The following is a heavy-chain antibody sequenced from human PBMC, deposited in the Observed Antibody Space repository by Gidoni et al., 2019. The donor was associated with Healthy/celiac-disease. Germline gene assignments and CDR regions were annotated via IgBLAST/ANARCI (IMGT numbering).Heavy chain of an antibody. D-gene: IGHD2-2*01. CDR3: ARIGGIVVVPASRRGYFDL. Sequence: QVQLQQWGAGLLKPSETLSLTCAVYGGSVSGYDWSWIRQPPGKGLEWSGEINHSGNTNYNPSLKSRVTISIDTSKTQFSLKLSSVTAADTAVYYCARIGGIVVVPASRRGYFDLWGRGTLVTVSS. CDR2: INHSGNT. CDR1: GGSVSGYD. V-gene: IGHV4-34*01. J-gene: IGHJ2*01.